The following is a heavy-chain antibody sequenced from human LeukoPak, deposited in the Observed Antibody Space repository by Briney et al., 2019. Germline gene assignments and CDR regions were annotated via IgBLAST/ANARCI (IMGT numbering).Heavy chain of an antibody. J-gene: IGHJ4*02. V-gene: IGHV3-48*03. CDR2: ISSSGNPI. D-gene: IGHD5-18*01. CDR1: GFTFSSYE. Sequence: GGSLRLSCTASGFTFSSYEMNWVRQAPGKGLEWVSYISSSGNPIYYADSVKGRFTISRDNSKNTLYLQMNSLRAEDTAVYYCAKMGAYSSIKNDYWGQGTLVTVSS. CDR3: AKMGAYSSIKNDY.